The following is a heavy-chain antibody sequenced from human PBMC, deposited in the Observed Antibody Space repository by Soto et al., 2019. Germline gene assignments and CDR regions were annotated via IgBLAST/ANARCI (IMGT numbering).Heavy chain of an antibody. Sequence: EVQLLEAGGGLVQPGGSLRLSCAASGFTFSNYAMTWVLQAPGKGLEWVSGISGSGSSTYYADSVKGRFTISRDNSTNRMYLQVHSLRADDTAAYYCAKAVTIAGSCYYGRDVWGQGTTVTVSS. CDR2: ISGSGSST. CDR1: GFTFSNYA. J-gene: IGHJ6*02. V-gene: IGHV3-23*01. D-gene: IGHD3-3*01. CDR3: AKAVTIAGSCYYGRDV.